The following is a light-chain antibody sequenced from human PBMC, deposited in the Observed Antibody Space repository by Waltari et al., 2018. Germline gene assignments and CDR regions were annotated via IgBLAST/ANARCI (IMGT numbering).Light chain of an antibody. Sequence: DIQMTQSPSSLSASVGDKVTITCRASQGISSWLAWYQQKPGNAPKLLIYAASSLQSGVPSRFSGSGSGTDYTLTISSLQPEDFATYYCQQGYNTPWTFGQGTKVEIK. CDR2: AAS. J-gene: IGKJ1*01. V-gene: IGKV1-12*01. CDR1: QGISSW. CDR3: QQGYNTPWT.